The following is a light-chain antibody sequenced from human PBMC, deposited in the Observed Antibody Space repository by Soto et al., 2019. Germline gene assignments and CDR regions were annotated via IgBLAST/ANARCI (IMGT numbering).Light chain of an antibody. CDR3: CLYIGATTYV. V-gene: IGLV2-14*01. Sequence: SVLTQPASVSGSPGQSITISCTGTSSDVGGYNYVSWYQHHPGKAPKLMIYEVSNRPSGVSYRFSGSKSGNTASLTISGLQAEDEADYYCCLYIGATTYVFGTGTKVTVL. CDR1: SSDVGGYNY. J-gene: IGLJ1*01. CDR2: EVS.